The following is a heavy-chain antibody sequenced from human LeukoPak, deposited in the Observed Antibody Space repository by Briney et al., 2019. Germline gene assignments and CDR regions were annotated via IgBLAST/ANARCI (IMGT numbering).Heavy chain of an antibody. D-gene: IGHD2-15*01. V-gene: IGHV4-61*01. J-gene: IGHJ6*02. CDR3: ASGYCSGGSCYNYYYYGMDV. CDR1: GGSVSSGSYY. CDR2: IYYSGST. Sequence: SETLSLTCTVSGGSVSSGSYYWSWIWQPPGKGLEWIGYIYYSGSTNYNPSLKSRVTISVDTSKNQFSLKLSSVTAADTAVYYCASGYCSGGSCYNYYYYGMDVWGQGTTVTVSS.